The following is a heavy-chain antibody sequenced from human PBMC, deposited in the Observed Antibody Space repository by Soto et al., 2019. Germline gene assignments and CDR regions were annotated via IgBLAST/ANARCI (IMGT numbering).Heavy chain of an antibody. CDR2: INHRGNS. D-gene: IGHD5-12*01. Sequence: SETLSLTCYVSVYSISSGYYWAWVRQPPGKGMEWIGSINHRGNSFYNPSLKSRVTISVDTSKNHGSLTMSSVTAAAAAVYYCVRSGDGYGSYIDYWGQGNPAT. J-gene: IGHJ4*02. CDR1: VYSISSGYY. CDR3: VRSGDGYGSYIDY. V-gene: IGHV4-38-2*01.